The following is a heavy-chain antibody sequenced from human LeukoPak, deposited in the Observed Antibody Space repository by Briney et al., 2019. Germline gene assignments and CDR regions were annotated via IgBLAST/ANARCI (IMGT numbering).Heavy chain of an antibody. CDR3: ATYTTRDNCFRY. Sequence: GGSVRLSCVASGFTFDDYGMTWVRQAPGQGLEWVSFINWNGGSPGYADSVRGRFTISRDNAKNSLYLQMNSLGAEDTAVYYCATYTTRDNCFRYWGQGTLVTVSS. CDR2: INWNGGSP. J-gene: IGHJ4*02. D-gene: IGHD3-16*01. CDR1: GFTFDDYG. V-gene: IGHV3-20*04.